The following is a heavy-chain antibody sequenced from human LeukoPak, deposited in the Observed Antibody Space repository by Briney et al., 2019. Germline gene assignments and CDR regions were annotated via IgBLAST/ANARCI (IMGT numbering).Heavy chain of an antibody. V-gene: IGHV1-8*01. CDR1: GYTFTSYD. D-gene: IGHD3-10*01. J-gene: IGHJ5*02. CDR2: MNPNSGNT. CDR3: ARGIVWGSGENWSDP. Sequence: ASVKVSCKASGYTFTSYDINWVRQATGQGLEWMGWMNPNSGNTGSEQKFQGRATMTKNTSISPAYMELTSRRSEDTAVYYSARGIVWGSGENWSDPWGQGTLGTVSS.